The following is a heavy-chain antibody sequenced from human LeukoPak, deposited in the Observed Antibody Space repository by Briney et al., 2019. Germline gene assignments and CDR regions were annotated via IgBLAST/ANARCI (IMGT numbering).Heavy chain of an antibody. Sequence: SETLSLTCTVSGGSINTYSWSWIRQPPGKGLEWIGFIYYSGSTNYTPSLKGRVTISVDTSKNQFSLKLSSVTAADTAVYYCARNLIVVFNDAFDIWGQGTMVTVSS. D-gene: IGHD3-22*01. V-gene: IGHV4-59*01. CDR3: ARNLIVVFNDAFDI. CDR1: GGSINTYS. J-gene: IGHJ3*02. CDR2: IYYSGST.